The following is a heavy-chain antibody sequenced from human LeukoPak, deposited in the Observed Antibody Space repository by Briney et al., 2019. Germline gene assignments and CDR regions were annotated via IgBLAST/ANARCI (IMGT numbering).Heavy chain of an antibody. D-gene: IGHD3-22*01. CDR3: ARGQPYDSSGYYTGFSMDV. CDR1: GGTFSSYA. CDR2: IIPILGIA. V-gene: IGHV1-69*04. Sequence: SVKVSRKASGGTFSSYAISWVRQAPGQGLEWMGRIIPILGIANYAQKFQGRVTITADKSTSTAYMELSSLRSEDTAVYYCARGQPYDSSGYYTGFSMDVWGQGTTVTVSS. J-gene: IGHJ6*02.